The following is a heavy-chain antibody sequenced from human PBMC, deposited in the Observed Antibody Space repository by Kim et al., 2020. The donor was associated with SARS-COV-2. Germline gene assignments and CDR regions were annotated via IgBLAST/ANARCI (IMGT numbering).Heavy chain of an antibody. CDR2: ISSVGNA. CDR1: GFTVSSYA. D-gene: IGHD7-27*01. CDR3: ARGGLGTRGGIDY. V-gene: IGHV3-23*01. J-gene: IGHJ4*02. Sequence: GGSLRLSCAASGFTVSSYAMTWVRQAPGKGLEWVSSISSVGNAYYADSLRGRFTISRDNSKNTLYLQMNSLRAVDTAVYYCARGGLGTRGGIDYWGQGTLVTVSS.